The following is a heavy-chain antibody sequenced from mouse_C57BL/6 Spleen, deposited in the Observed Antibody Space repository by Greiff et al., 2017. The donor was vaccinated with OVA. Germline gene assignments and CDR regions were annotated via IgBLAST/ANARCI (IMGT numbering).Heavy chain of an antibody. V-gene: IGHV5-17*01. Sequence: EVKLVESGGGLVKPGGSLKLSCAASGFTFSDYGMHWVRQAPEKGLEWVAYISSGSSTIYYADTVKGRFTIYRDNAKNTLFLQMTSLRSEDTAMYSCARYTTVEAHWYFDVWGTGTTVTVSS. CDR3: ARYTTVEAHWYFDV. D-gene: IGHD1-1*01. J-gene: IGHJ1*03. CDR2: ISSGSSTI. CDR1: GFTFSDYG.